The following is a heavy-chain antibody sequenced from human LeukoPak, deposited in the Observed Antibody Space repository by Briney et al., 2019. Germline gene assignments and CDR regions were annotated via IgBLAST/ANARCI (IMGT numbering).Heavy chain of an antibody. Sequence: PGGSLRLSCAASGFSFDDYAMHWVRQAPGKGLEWVSGISWNSDSIGYADSVKGRFTISRDNAENSLFLHMSSLRAEDTAVYFCASSYFDNSLHAYDIWGQGTMVTVSS. CDR3: ASSYFDNSLHAYDI. V-gene: IGHV3-9*01. J-gene: IGHJ3*02. D-gene: IGHD3-22*01. CDR1: GFSFDDYA. CDR2: ISWNSDSI.